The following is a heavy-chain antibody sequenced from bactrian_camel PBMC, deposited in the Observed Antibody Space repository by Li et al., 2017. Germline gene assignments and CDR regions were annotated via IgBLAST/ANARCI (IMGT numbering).Heavy chain of an antibody. CDR2: IYSDGSNT. V-gene: IGHV3-2*01. Sequence: HVQLVESGGGLVQPGGSLRLVCAASGLTFSAYYMTWVRLAPGKGLGWVSSIYSDGSNTYYPDSVKGRFTISRDNAKNTVYLQMNSLKVEDTAVYFCARRDGVWALDYWGQGTQVTVS. J-gene: IGHJ4*01. CDR3: ARRDGVWALDY. CDR1: GLTFSAYY. D-gene: IGHD3*01.